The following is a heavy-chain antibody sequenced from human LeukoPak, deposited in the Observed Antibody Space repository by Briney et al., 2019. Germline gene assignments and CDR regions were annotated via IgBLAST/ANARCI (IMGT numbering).Heavy chain of an antibody. V-gene: IGHV4-39*01. D-gene: IGHD3-9*01. Sequence: SETLSLTCTVSGDSISHTNYYWGWIRQSPGRGLEWIGSVYYSRGTYYNPSLKSRVTISVDASSNQFSLNLRSVTAADTAVYFCARHGNPYYDLLTGYFDPWGQGTLVTVSS. CDR1: GDSISHTNYY. CDR3: ARHGNPYYDLLTGYFDP. J-gene: IGHJ5*02. CDR2: VYYSRGT.